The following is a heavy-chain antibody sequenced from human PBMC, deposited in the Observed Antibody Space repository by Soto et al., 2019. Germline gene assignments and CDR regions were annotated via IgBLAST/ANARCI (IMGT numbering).Heavy chain of an antibody. J-gene: IGHJ5*02. CDR2: IGADNGDT. CDR1: GYTFSTYG. CDR3: ARDWKGAEGFDP. V-gene: IGHV1-18*01. Sequence: ASVKVSCKASGYTFSTYGFSWVRQAPGQGLEWMGWIGADNGDTNYAQNFQGRVTMTTDTSTTTSYMELRSLTSDDTAVYFCARDWKGAEGFDPCGQGTLVTVSS. D-gene: IGHD1-1*01.